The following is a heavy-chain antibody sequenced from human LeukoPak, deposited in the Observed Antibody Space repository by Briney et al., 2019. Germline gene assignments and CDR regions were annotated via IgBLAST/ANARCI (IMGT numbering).Heavy chain of an antibody. CDR2: IKQDGSEK. CDR3: ARVNRGWSLDY. CDR1: GFTFSSYW. V-gene: IGHV3-7*03. Sequence: PGGSLRLSCAASGFTFSSYWMSWVRQAPGRGWGWVANIKQDGSEKYYVDSVKGRFTISRDNSKNTLSLQMNSLRVEDTAVYYCARVNRGWSLDYWGQGTLVTVSS. D-gene: IGHD6-19*01. J-gene: IGHJ4*02.